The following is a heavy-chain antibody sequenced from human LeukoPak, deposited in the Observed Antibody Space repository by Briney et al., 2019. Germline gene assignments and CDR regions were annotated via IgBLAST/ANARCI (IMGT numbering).Heavy chain of an antibody. CDR2: IKQDGSEK. D-gene: IGHD3-10*01. CDR1: GFTFSSYW. CDR3: AKGGVRGVIDGYGMDV. V-gene: IGHV3-7*01. Sequence: GGSLRLSCAASGFTFSSYWMSWVRQAPGKGLEWVANIKQDGSEKYYVDSVKGRFTISRDNSKNTLYLQMNSLRAEDTAVYYCAKGGVRGVIDGYGMDVWGQGTTVTVSS. J-gene: IGHJ6*02.